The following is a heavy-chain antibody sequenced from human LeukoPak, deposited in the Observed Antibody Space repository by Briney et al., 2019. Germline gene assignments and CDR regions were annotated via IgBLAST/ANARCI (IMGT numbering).Heavy chain of an antibody. D-gene: IGHD3-3*01. CDR3: ARNLGRDFWSGYYYY. Sequence: GESLKISCKGSGYSFTSHWIGWVRQMPGKGLEWMGIIYPGDSDTRYSPSFQGQVTISADKSISTAYLQWSSLKASDTAMYYCARNLGRDFWSGYYYYWGQGTLVTVSS. CDR2: IYPGDSDT. J-gene: IGHJ4*02. V-gene: IGHV5-51*01. CDR1: GYSFTSHW.